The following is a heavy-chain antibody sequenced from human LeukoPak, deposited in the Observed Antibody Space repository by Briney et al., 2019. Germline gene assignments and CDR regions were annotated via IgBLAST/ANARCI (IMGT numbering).Heavy chain of an antibody. D-gene: IGHD3-9*01. CDR1: GGSISSYY. CDR3: AREKAHYDILTGYYYAFDI. CDR2: IYYSGST. J-gene: IGHJ3*02. Sequence: SETLPLTCTVSGGSISSYYWSWIRQPPGKGLEWIGYIYYSGSTNYNPSLKSRVTISVDTSKNQFSLKLSSVTAADTAVYYCAREKAHYDILTGYYYAFDIWGQGTMVTVSS. V-gene: IGHV4-59*01.